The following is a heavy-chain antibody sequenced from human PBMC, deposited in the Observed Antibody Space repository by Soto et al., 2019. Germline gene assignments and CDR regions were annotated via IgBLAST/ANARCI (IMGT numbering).Heavy chain of an antibody. CDR1: GYTFTSYG. CDR3: ARVKYSPPYYYYGMEA. V-gene: IGHV1-18*01. Sequence: QAQLLQSGAELKKPGASVKVSCKPSGYTFTSYGISWVRQAPGQGLEWMGWISAYNGNTNYAQKLQCRVTMTTDTYTSTAYMELRSLRSDDTVVYYCARVKYSPPYYYYGMEAWGQGTTVTVSS. CDR2: ISAYNGNT. D-gene: IGHD5-18*01. J-gene: IGHJ6*02.